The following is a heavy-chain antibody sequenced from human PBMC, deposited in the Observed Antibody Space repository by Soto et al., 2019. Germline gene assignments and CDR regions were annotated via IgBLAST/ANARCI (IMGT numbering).Heavy chain of an antibody. CDR3: ARRYGSCFDY. CDR1: GYTLTSYD. CDR2: INPNSGGT. V-gene: IGHV1-2*04. Sequence: GASVKVSCKASGYTLTSYDINWVRQATGQGLEWMGWINPNSGGTNYAQKFQGWVTMTRDTSISTAYMELSSVTAADTAVYYCARRYGSCFDYWGQGTLVTVSS. J-gene: IGHJ4*02. D-gene: IGHD5-18*01.